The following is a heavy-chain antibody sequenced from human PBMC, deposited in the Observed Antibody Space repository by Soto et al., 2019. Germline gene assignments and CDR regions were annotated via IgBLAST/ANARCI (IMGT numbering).Heavy chain of an antibody. V-gene: IGHV1-18*01. CDR3: TRDWYHSAFDI. CDR1: GYTFTSYG. Sequence: QVQLVQSGAEVKKPGASVKVSCKASGYTFTSYGVSWVRQAPGQGLEWMGWISANDGNTNYAQKIQGRVTMTTDTSTSTAYMELRSLRSDDTTVYCCTRDWYHSAFDIWGQGTMVTVSS. J-gene: IGHJ3*02. CDR2: ISANDGNT. D-gene: IGHD6-13*01.